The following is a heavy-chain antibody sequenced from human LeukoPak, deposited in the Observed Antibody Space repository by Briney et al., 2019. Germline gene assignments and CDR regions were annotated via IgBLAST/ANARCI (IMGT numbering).Heavy chain of an antibody. D-gene: IGHD3-10*02. CDR2: IKQDGSEK. CDR1: GFTFSKYW. Sequence: GGSLRLSCAASGFTFSKYWMSWVRQAPGKGLEWVANIKQDGSEKYYVDSVKGRFTISRDNAKNSLYLQMNSLRAEDTAVYYCAELGITMIGGVWGKGTTVTISS. J-gene: IGHJ6*04. CDR3: AELGITMIGGV. V-gene: IGHV3-7*01.